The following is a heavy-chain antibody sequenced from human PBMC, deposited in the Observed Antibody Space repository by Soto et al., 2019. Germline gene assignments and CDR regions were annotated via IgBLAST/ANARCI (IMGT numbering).Heavy chain of an antibody. J-gene: IGHJ5*02. CDR1: GGTFSSYA. Sequence: ASVKVSCKASGGTFSSYAISWVRQAPGQGLEWMGGIIPIFGTANYAQKFQGRVTITADESTSTAYMELRSLRSDDTAVYYCARGIAAAYGWFDPWGQGTPVTVSS. V-gene: IGHV1-69*13. CDR3: ARGIAAAYGWFDP. CDR2: IIPIFGTA. D-gene: IGHD6-13*01.